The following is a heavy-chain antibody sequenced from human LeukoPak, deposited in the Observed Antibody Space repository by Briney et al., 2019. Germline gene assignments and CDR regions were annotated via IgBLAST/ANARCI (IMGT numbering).Heavy chain of an antibody. J-gene: IGHJ4*02. D-gene: IGHD3-10*01. CDR3: AKDRTYYGSGNYYKTFDY. CDR1: GFTFSSYG. CDR2: ISGSGGST. Sequence: GGSLRLSCAASGFTFSSYGMSWVRQAPGKGLEWVSAISGSGGSTYYADSVKGRFTISRDNAKNSLYLQMNSLRAEDTAVYYCAKDRTYYGSGNYYKTFDYWGQGTLVTVSS. V-gene: IGHV3-23*01.